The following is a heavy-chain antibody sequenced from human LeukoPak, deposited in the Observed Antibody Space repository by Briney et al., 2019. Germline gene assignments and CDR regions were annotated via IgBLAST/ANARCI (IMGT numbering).Heavy chain of an antibody. J-gene: IGHJ4*02. V-gene: IGHV3-23*01. Sequence: PGGSLRLSCAASGFTFSSYAMSWVRQAPGKGLEWVSAISGSGGSTYYADSVKGRFTISRDNSKNTLYLQMNSLRAEDTAVYYCAKGATEYSSSFSIFRELLSPADYWGQGTLVTVSS. D-gene: IGHD6-6*01. CDR1: GFTFSSYA. CDR2: ISGSGGST. CDR3: AKGATEYSSSFSIFRELLSPADY.